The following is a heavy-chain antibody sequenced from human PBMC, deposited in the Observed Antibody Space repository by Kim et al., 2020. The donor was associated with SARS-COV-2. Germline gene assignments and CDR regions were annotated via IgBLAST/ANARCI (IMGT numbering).Heavy chain of an antibody. D-gene: IGHD3-16*02. V-gene: IGHV3-23*01. CDR3: AKVIGWHRPQGYFDL. Sequence: SVKGRFTISRDNSKNTLYLQMNSLRAEDTAVYYCAKVIGWHRPQGYFDLWGRGTLVTVSS. J-gene: IGHJ2*01.